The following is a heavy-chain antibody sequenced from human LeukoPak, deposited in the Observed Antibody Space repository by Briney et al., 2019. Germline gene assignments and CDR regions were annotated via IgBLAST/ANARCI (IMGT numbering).Heavy chain of an antibody. D-gene: IGHD5-24*01. Sequence: SQTLSLTCTVSGGSISSGSYYWSWIRQPAGKGLEWIGRIYTSGSTNYNPSLKSRVTISVDTSKNQFSLKLSSVTAADTAVYYCARLHVEMATIDYWGQGTLVTVSS. CDR3: ARLHVEMATIDY. V-gene: IGHV4-61*02. CDR1: GGSISSGSYY. J-gene: IGHJ4*02. CDR2: IYTSGST.